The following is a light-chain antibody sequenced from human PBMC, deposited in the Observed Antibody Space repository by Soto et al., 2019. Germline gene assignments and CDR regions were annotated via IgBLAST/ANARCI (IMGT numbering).Light chain of an antibody. CDR1: SSDVGGYNY. Sequence: QSALTQPASVSGSPGQSITISCTGTSSDVGGYNYVSWYQQHPGQAPKLMIYDVSNRPSGVSNRFSGSKSGNTASLTISGLQAEDEADYYCSSYTSSSVSWVFGGGTKLTVL. J-gene: IGLJ3*02. CDR2: DVS. CDR3: SSYTSSSVSWV. V-gene: IGLV2-14*01.